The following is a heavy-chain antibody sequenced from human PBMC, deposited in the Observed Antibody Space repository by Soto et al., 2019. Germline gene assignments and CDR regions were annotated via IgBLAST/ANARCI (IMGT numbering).Heavy chain of an antibody. Sequence: QVQLVESGGGVVQPGRSLRLSCAASGFTLSRNAMHWVRQAPGKGLEWVAVISYDGSNKYYADSVKGRFTISRDNSKNTLYLQMNSLRAEDTAGYFCAGFFISTSCYASFDYWGQGTLVTVSS. V-gene: IGHV3-30-3*01. CDR2: ISYDGSNK. CDR3: AGFFISTSCYASFDY. CDR1: GFTLSRNA. D-gene: IGHD2-2*01. J-gene: IGHJ4*02.